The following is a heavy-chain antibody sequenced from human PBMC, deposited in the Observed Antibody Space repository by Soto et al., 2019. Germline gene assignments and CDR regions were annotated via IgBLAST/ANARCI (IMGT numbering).Heavy chain of an antibody. CDR1: GFSFSDYA. V-gene: IGHV3-23*01. D-gene: IGHD3-22*01. J-gene: IGHJ5*02. Sequence: EVHLLESGGALVQPGGSLTLSCAASGFSFSDYAMSWVRQAPGKGLEWVSSISRTGDSAYYADSVKGRFAISRDRSKNRSSLNMNSLSVGDTAVYYCAKGPAGSGYYHNRFAPWGQRTLITVSS. CDR2: ISRTGDSA. CDR3: AKGPAGSGYYHNRFAP.